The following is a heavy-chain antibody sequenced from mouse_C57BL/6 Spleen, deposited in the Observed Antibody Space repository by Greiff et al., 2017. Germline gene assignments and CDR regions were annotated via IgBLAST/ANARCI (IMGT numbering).Heavy chain of an antibody. CDR2: IYPSDSET. Sequence: VQLQQPGAELVRPGSSVKLSCKASGYTFTSYWMDWVKQRPGQGLEWIGNIYPSDSETHYNQKFKDKATLPVDKSSSTAYMQLSSLTSEDSAVYYCARGPYYGDMDYWGQGTSVTVSS. J-gene: IGHJ4*01. D-gene: IGHD2-13*01. V-gene: IGHV1-61*01. CDR1: GYTFTSYW. CDR3: ARGPYYGDMDY.